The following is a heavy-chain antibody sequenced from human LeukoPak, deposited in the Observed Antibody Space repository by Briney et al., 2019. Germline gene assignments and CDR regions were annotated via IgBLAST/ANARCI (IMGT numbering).Heavy chain of an antibody. D-gene: IGHD2-2*01. V-gene: IGHV5-51*01. CDR1: GYSFTSYW. Sequence: GESLKISCKGSGYSFTSYWIGWVRQMPGKGLEWMGIIYPGDSDTRYSPSFQGQVTISADKSITTAYPQWSSLKASDTAMYYCARLPYCSSTSCYRYLDYWGQGTLVTVSS. J-gene: IGHJ4*02. CDR3: ARLPYCSSTSCYRYLDY. CDR2: IYPGDSDT.